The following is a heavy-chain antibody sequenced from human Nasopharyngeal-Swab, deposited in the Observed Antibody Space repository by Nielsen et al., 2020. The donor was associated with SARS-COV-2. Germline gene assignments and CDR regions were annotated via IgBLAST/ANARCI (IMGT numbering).Heavy chain of an antibody. J-gene: IGHJ6*02. CDR1: GYTFTSYA. CDR2: INTNTGNP. V-gene: IGHV7-4-1*02. D-gene: IGHD3-3*01. Sequence: ASVKVSCKASGYTFTSYAMNWVRQAPGQGLEWMGWINTNTGNPTYAQGFTGRFVFSLDNSVSTAYLQISSLKAEDTAVYYCARDRSTITIFGVVIFDRGYYYYGMDVWGQGTTVTVSS. CDR3: ARDRSTITIFGVVIFDRGYYYYGMDV.